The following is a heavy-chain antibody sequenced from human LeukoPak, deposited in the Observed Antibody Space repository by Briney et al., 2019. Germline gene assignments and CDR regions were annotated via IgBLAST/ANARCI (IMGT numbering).Heavy chain of an antibody. Sequence: PGGSLRLSCAASGFTFSSYEMNWVRQAPGKGLEWVSSISSSSSYIYYADSVKGRFTISRDNAKNSLYLQMNSLRAEDTAVYYCARDPGYCSGGSCQYYYYYYMDVWGKGTTVTVSS. V-gene: IGHV3-21*01. D-gene: IGHD2-15*01. CDR1: GFTFSSYE. CDR3: ARDPGYCSGGSCQYYYYYYMDV. CDR2: ISSSSSYI. J-gene: IGHJ6*03.